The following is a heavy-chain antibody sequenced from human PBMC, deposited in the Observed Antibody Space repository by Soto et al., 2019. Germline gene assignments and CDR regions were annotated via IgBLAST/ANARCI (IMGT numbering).Heavy chain of an antibody. CDR2: ISTYNGNT. Sequence: QVQLVQSGAEVKKPGASVKVSCKASGYSFTTYGISWVRQAPGQGLEWMGWISTYNGNTNYAQKLQGRVTMTTDTSTSTAYMELRSLRSDDTAVYYSGRVSSGWYGPEYFDLWGRGTLVTVSS. J-gene: IGHJ2*01. V-gene: IGHV1-18*01. D-gene: IGHD6-19*01. CDR3: GRVSSGWYGPEYFDL. CDR1: GYSFTTYG.